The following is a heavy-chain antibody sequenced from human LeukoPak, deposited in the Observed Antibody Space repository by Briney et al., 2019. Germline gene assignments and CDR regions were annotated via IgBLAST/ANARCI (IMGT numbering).Heavy chain of an antibody. V-gene: IGHV1-18*01. CDR1: GYTFSTYG. CDR2: ISGHTGNT. D-gene: IGHD1-1*01. Sequence: ASVKVSCKTSGYTFSTYGVTWVRQAPGQGLQWMGWISGHTGNTKYAENFQGRISLTTDTSATTAYMELRSLTSDDTAVYYCARDLSSGGWTLEFDYWGQGSLFTVAS. J-gene: IGHJ4*02. CDR3: ARDLSSGGWTLEFDY.